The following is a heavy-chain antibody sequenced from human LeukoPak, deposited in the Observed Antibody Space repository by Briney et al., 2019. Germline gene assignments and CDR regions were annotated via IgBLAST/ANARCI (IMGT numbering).Heavy chain of an antibody. Sequence: GESLQISCQGSGYNFNTYWIGWVRQLPGKGLEWMGIILPGDSDIRYYASFEGRVTISVDKSTNTAYLQWDSLVTSDSAMYYCVKQSSGWFWFDTWGQGTLVTVSS. V-gene: IGHV5-51*01. CDR2: ILPGDSDI. CDR1: GYNFNTYW. J-gene: IGHJ5*02. CDR3: VKQSSGWFWFDT. D-gene: IGHD6-19*01.